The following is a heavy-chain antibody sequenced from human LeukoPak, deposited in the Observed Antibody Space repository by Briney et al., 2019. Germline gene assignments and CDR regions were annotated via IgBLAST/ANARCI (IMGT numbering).Heavy chain of an antibody. J-gene: IGHJ4*02. V-gene: IGHV3-48*02. CDR3: ARDSDWAFDY. D-gene: IGHD6-19*01. CDR2: INHNGEMI. Sequence: PGGSRRLSFAASGFPFSSYVMGWFRKAPGKGLEWVSYINHNGEMIYYPDFAKGRFTISRDNGKNSLYLQMNSLRDEDTAVYYCARDSDWAFDYWGQGTRVTVSS. CDR1: GFPFSSYV.